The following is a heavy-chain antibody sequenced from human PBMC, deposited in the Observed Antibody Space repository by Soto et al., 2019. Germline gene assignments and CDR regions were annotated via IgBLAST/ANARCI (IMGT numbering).Heavy chain of an antibody. J-gene: IGHJ6*02. Sequence: QLQLQESGPGLVKPSETLSLTCTVSGGSISSSSYYWGWIRQPPGKGLEWIGSIYYSGSTYYNPSLKSRVTISVDTSKNQFSLKLSSVTAADTAVYYCARLLRHNYYGMDVWCQGTTVTVSS. CDR3: ARLLRHNYYGMDV. CDR2: IYYSGST. V-gene: IGHV4-39*01. D-gene: IGHD5-12*01. CDR1: GGSISSSSYY.